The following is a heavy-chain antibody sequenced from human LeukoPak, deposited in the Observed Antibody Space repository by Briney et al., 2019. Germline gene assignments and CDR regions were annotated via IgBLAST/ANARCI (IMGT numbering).Heavy chain of an antibody. J-gene: IGHJ4*02. Sequence: KTGGSLRLSCVVSGIPFSDYYMNWIRQAPGKGLEWISYISSSSSYRDYAASVKGRFTISRDNAKNVLYLQMNSLRVEDTAVYYCAAGTVADYWGLGTLVAVSS. D-gene: IGHD4-11*01. CDR2: ISSSSSYR. CDR3: AAGTVADY. CDR1: GIPFSDYY. V-gene: IGHV3-11*03.